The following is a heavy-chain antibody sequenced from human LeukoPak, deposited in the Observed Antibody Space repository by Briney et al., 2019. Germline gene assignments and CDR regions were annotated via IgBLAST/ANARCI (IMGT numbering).Heavy chain of an antibody. CDR3: AKAAGYFYYFGMDV. CDR1: GFTFSSYA. CDR2: ISGSGGST. D-gene: IGHD2-15*01. J-gene: IGHJ6*02. Sequence: GGSLRLSCAGSGFTFSSYAMSWVRQAPGKGLEWVSAISGSGGSTNNADSVKGRFTISRDNSKNMLYLQMNGLRAEDTAVYYCAKAAGYFYYFGMDVWGQGTTVTVSS. V-gene: IGHV3-23*01.